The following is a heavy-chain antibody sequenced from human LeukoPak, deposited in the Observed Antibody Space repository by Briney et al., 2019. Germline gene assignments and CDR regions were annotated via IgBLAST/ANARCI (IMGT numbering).Heavy chain of an antibody. J-gene: IGHJ4*02. Sequence: SVKVSCKASGGTFTNYAINWVRQAPGQGLEWMGRIIPILDVTNYAQKFQGRVTITADQSTSTAYMELSSLRSEDTAVYYCARDYKEDNLAAAGDVDYWGQGTLVTVSS. D-gene: IGHD6-13*01. CDR2: IIPILDVT. CDR3: ARDYKEDNLAAAGDVDY. V-gene: IGHV1-69*04. CDR1: GGTFTNYA.